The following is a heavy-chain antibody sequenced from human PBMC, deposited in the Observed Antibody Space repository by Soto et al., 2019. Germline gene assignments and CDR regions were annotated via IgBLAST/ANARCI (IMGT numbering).Heavy chain of an antibody. V-gene: IGHV3-33*08. CDR3: ARDSADFWSGYPNNWFDP. J-gene: IGHJ5*02. CDR2: IWYDGSNK. Sequence: GGSLRLSCAASGFILSGYGMHWVRQAPGKGLEWVAVIWYDGSNKYYADSVKGRFTISRDNSKNTLYLQMNSLRAEDTAVYYCARDSADFWSGYPNNWFDPWGQGTLVTVSS. CDR1: GFILSGYG. D-gene: IGHD3-3*01.